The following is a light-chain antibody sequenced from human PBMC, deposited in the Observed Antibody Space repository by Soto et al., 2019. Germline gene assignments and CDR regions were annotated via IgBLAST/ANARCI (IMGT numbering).Light chain of an antibody. CDR1: QSVSSN. V-gene: IGKV3-15*01. Sequence: EIVMMQSPATLSVSPGERATLSCRASQSVSSNLAWHQQKPGQAPRLLIYGASTRATGIPARFSGSGSGTEFTLTISSLQSEDLAVYYCQQYDNWPPYTFGQGTKLEIK. CDR3: QQYDNWPPYT. CDR2: GAS. J-gene: IGKJ2*01.